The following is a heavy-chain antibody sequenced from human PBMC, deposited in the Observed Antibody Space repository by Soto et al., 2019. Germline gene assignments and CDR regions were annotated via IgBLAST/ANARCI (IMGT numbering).Heavy chain of an antibody. V-gene: IGHV3-48*01. CDR2: INSGSSSV. CDR3: ASSTSPDAY. CDR1: GFTFNSYS. J-gene: IGHJ4*02. D-gene: IGHD2-2*01. Sequence: EVQRVESGGGLVQPGGSLRLSCVASGFTFNSYSMNWVRQAPGKGLEWISYINSGSSSVFYADSVKGRFTISRDNAKNSLYLQMNSLRAEDTAVYYCASSTSPDAYWGQGTLVTVAS.